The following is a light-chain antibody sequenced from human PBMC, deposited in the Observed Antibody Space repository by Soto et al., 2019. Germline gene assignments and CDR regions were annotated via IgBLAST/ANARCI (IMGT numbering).Light chain of an antibody. Sequence: QAVVTQPPSASGSPGQSVTISCTGTSSDVGGYNYVSWYQQHPGKAPKLMIYEVSKRPSGVPDRFSGSKSGNTASLTVSGLQAEDEADYYCSSYAGTWVFGGGTKVTVL. CDR2: EVS. CDR3: SSYAGTWV. CDR1: SSDVGGYNY. V-gene: IGLV2-8*01. J-gene: IGLJ3*02.